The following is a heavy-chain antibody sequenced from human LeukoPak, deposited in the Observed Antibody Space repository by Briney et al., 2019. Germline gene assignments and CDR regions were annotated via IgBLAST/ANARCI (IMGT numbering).Heavy chain of an antibody. CDR3: ARSPLFCGGDCFFDY. J-gene: IGHJ4*02. CDR2: ISSSGSTI. D-gene: IGHD2-21*02. V-gene: IGHV3-48*03. Sequence: GGSLRLSCAASGFTFSSYEMNWVRQAPGKGLEWVSYISSSGSTIYYADSVKGRFTISRDNAKNSLYLQMNSLRAEDTAVYYCARSPLFCGGDCFFDYWGQGTLVTVSS. CDR1: GFTFSSYE.